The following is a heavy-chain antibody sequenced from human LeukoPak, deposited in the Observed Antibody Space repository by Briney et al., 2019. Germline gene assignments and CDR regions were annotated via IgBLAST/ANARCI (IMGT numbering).Heavy chain of an antibody. CDR3: ARDSSGSYYWGTTFDY. J-gene: IGHJ4*02. D-gene: IGHD1-26*01. Sequence: GGSLRLSCAASGFTFSSCAMHWVRQAPGKGLEWVAVISYDGSNKYYADSVKGRFTISRDNSKNTLYLQMNSLRAEDTAVYYCARDSSGSYYWGTTFDYWGQGTLVTVSS. CDR1: GFTFSSCA. CDR2: ISYDGSNK. V-gene: IGHV3-30-3*01.